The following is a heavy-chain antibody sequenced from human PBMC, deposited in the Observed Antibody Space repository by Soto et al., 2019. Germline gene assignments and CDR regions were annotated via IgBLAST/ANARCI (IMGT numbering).Heavy chain of an antibody. CDR2: ISSSTTYI. CDR1: GFTFSHYC. Sequence: PGGSLRLSCAASGFTFSHYCMNWVRQAPGKGLEWVSSISSSTTYIYYADSVKGRFTISRDNAKNSLYLQMNSLRAEDTAVYYCARCRDPYYYYHGMDVWGQGXTVTVYS. V-gene: IGHV3-21*01. J-gene: IGHJ6*02. CDR3: ARCRDPYYYYHGMDV.